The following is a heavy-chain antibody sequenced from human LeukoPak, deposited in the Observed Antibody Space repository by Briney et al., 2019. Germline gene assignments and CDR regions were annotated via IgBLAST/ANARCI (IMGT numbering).Heavy chain of an antibody. V-gene: IGHV4-61*01. J-gene: IGHJ5*02. D-gene: IGHD4-17*01. CDR1: GGSVSSGSYY. CDR2: IYYSGST. Sequence: SGTLSLTCTVSGGSVSSGSYYWSWIRQPPGKGLEWIGYIYYSGSTNYNPSLKSRVTISVDTSKNQFSLKLSSVTAADTAVYYCARDSPTTVTTYGWFDPWGQGTLVTVSS. CDR3: ARDSPTTVTTYGWFDP.